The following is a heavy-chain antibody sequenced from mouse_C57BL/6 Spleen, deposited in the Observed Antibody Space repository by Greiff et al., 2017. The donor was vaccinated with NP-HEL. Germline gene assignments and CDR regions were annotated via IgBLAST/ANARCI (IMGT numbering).Heavy chain of an antibody. CDR1: GYTFTSYG. D-gene: IGHD1-1*01. CDR3: ARSDYYGSSSGLWYFDV. CDR2: IYPRSGNT. V-gene: IGHV1-81*01. Sequence: VQLQQSGAELARPGASVKLSCKASGYTFTSYGISWVKQRTGQGLEWIGEIYPRSGNTYYNEKFKGKATLTADKSSSTAYMELHSLTSEDSAVYLCARSDYYGSSSGLWYFDVGGTGTTVTVSS. J-gene: IGHJ1*03.